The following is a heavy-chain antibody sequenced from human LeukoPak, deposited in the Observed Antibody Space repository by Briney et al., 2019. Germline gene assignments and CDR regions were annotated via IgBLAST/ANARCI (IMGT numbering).Heavy chain of an antibody. D-gene: IGHD6-13*01. Sequence: PGGSLRLSCAASGFTFNSYAMHWVRQAPGKGLEYVAAISSNGGSTYYANSVKGRFTISRDNSKNTLYLQMGSLRAEDMAVYYCARQATRIAAAGTSIDYWGQGTLVTVSS. CDR3: ARQATRIAAAGTSIDY. V-gene: IGHV3-64*01. CDR2: ISSNGGST. CDR1: GFTFNSYA. J-gene: IGHJ4*02.